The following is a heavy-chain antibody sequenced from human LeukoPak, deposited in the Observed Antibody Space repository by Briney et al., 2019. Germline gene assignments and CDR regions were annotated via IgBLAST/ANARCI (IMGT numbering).Heavy chain of an antibody. CDR2: TSGSGGST. V-gene: IGHV3-23*01. CDR3: AKCRDGYNAGGGGDAFDI. J-gene: IGHJ3*02. Sequence: GGSLRLSCAASGFTFSSYAMSWVRQAPGKGLEWVSATSGSGGSTYYADSVKGRFTISRDNSKNTLYLQMNSLRAEDTAVYYCAKCRDGYNAGGGGDAFDIWGQGTMVTVSS. D-gene: IGHD5-24*01. CDR1: GFTFSSYA.